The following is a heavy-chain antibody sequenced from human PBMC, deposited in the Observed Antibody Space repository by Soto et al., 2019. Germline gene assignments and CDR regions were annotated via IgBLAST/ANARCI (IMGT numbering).Heavy chain of an antibody. CDR1: GGSISSGGYS. D-gene: IGHD5-18*01. V-gene: IGHV4-30-2*01. CDR3: ARVDTAMRGYYFDY. J-gene: IGHJ4*02. Sequence: QLQLQESGSGLVKPSQTLSLTCAVSGGSISSGGYSWSWIRQPPGKGLEWIGYIYHSGSTYYNPSLKSRVTISVDRSKNQFSLKLSSVTAADTAVYYCARVDTAMRGYYFDYWGQGTLVTVSS. CDR2: IYHSGST.